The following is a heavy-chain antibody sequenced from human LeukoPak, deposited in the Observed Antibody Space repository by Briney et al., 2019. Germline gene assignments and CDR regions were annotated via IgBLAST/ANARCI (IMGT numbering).Heavy chain of an antibody. D-gene: IGHD3-10*01. CDR2: INPNSGGT. J-gene: IGHJ6*02. Sequence: ASVKVSCKASGYTFTGYYMHWVRQAPGQGLEWMGWINPNSGGTNYAQKFQGRVTMTRDTSISTAHMELSRLRSDDTAVYYCAELRFGEDGHYGMDVWGQGTTVTVSS. V-gene: IGHV1-2*02. CDR1: GYTFTGYY. CDR3: AELRFGEDGHYGMDV.